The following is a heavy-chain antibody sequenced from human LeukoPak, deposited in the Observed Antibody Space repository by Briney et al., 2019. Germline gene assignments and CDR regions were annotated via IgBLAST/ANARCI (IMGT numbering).Heavy chain of an antibody. CDR3: ARDGVLMVYVQAY. J-gene: IGHJ4*02. CDR2: IIPIFGTA. Sequence: SVKVSCKASGGTFSSYAISWVRQAPGQGLEWMGGIIPIFGTANYAQKLQGRVTMTTDTSTSTAYMELRSLRSDDTAVYYCARDGVLMVYVQAYWGQGTLVTVSS. CDR1: GGTFSSYA. D-gene: IGHD2-8*01. V-gene: IGHV1-69*05.